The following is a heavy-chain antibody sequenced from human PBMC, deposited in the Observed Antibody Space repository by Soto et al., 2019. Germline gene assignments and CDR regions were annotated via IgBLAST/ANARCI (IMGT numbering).Heavy chain of an antibody. CDR2: IWYDGSNK. CDR1: GFTFSSYG. J-gene: IGHJ5*01. V-gene: IGHV3-33*01. D-gene: IGHD5-12*01. CDR3: ARDPSYSGYGIYWFDS. Sequence: ESGGGVVQPGRSLRLSCAASGFTFSSYGMHWVRQAPGKGLEWVAVIWYDGSNKYYADSVKGRFTISRDNSKNTLYLQMNSLRAEDTAVYYCARDPSYSGYGIYWFDSWGQGTLVTVSS.